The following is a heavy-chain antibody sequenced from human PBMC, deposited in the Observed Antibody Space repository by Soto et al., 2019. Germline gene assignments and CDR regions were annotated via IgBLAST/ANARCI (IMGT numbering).Heavy chain of an antibody. CDR3: ARDPTYYDILTGYQNWFDP. V-gene: IGHV3-74*01. CDR2: INSDGSST. CDR1: GVTFSSYW. D-gene: IGHD3-9*01. Sequence: EVQLVESGGGLVQPGGSLRLSCAASGVTFSSYWLHWVRQAPGKGLVWVSRINSDGSSTSYADSVKCRFTISRDNAKNTLYLQMNSLRAEDTAVYYCARDPTYYDILTGYQNWFDPWGQGTLVTVSS. J-gene: IGHJ5*02.